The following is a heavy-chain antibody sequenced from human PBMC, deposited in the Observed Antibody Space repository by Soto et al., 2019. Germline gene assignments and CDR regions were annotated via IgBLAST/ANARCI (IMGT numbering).Heavy chain of an antibody. CDR3: ARDPLEYSSSPSGDY. V-gene: IGHV1-69*13. D-gene: IGHD6-6*01. CDR1: GGTFSSYA. Sequence: ASVKVSCKASGGTFSSYAISWVRQAPGQGLEWMGGIIPIFGTANYAQKFQGRVTITADESTSTAYMELSSLRSEDTAVYYCARDPLEYSSSPSGDYWGQGTLVTVSS. J-gene: IGHJ4*02. CDR2: IIPIFGTA.